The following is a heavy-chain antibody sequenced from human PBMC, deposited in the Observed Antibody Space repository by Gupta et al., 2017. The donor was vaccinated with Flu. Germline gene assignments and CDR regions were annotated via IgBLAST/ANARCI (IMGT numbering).Heavy chain of an antibody. CDR2: ISSSSSYI. V-gene: IGHV3-21*01. J-gene: IGHJ4*02. CDR1: GFTFSSYS. D-gene: IGHD3-3*01. Sequence: EVQLVESGGGLVKPGGSLRLSCAASGFTFSSYSMNWVRQAPGKGLEWVSSISSSSSYIYYADSVKGRFTISRDNAKNSLYLQMNSLRAEDTAVYYCARAYDYDFWSGPNDYWGQGTLVTVSS. CDR3: ARAYDYDFWSGPNDY.